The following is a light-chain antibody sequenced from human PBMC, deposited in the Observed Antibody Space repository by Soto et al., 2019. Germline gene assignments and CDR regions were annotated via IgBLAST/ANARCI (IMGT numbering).Light chain of an antibody. CDR1: SSDVGSYNY. J-gene: IGLJ1*01. V-gene: IGLV2-14*01. Sequence: QSVLTQPASVSGSPGQSLTISCTGTSSDVGSYNYVSWYQQHPGKAPKLMIYEVSDRPSGISGRFSGSKSGNTASLTISGLQTEDEADYYCSSYTSSSTLFGTGTKLTVL. CDR2: EVS. CDR3: SSYTSSSTL.